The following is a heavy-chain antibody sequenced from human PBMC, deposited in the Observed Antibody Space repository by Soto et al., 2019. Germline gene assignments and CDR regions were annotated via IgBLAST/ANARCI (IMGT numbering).Heavy chain of an antibody. CDR1: GFTLGDYA. CDR3: TRDQVNYYDSGISYHMDV. V-gene: IGHV3-49*03. CDR2: IQREAYGATT. J-gene: IGHJ6*03. Sequence: GGSLRLSCTASGFTLGDYAVSWFRQAPGKGLEWVGFIQREAYGATTQYAASVQGRFTISRDDSEGIAYLQVQTLKTEDTAVYFCTRDQVNYYDSGISYHMDVWGKGTTVTVSS. D-gene: IGHD3-10*01.